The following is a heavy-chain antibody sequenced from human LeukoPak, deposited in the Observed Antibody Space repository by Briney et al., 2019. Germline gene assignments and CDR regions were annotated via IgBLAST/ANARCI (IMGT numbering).Heavy chain of an antibody. CDR3: TKEILQGATTTNPDY. V-gene: IGHV3-23*01. CDR1: GFSFSSYA. J-gene: IGHJ4*02. Sequence: GGSLRLSCVASGFSFSSYAMSWVREAPGKGREGVSTTRGSGGLTYYGDAGKGRFTLSRHHSKNSLYLQMNSLRAEDTAVYYCTKEILQGATTTNPDYWGQGTLVTVSS. CDR2: TRGSGGLT. D-gene: IGHD5-12*01.